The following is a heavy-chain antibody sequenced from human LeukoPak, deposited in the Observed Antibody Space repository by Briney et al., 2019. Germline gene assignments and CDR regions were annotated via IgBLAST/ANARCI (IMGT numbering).Heavy chain of an antibody. Sequence: SETLSLTCAVSGDSISNSNRWSWVRQPPGKGLEWIGYIFHTGSTNYNPSLKSRVTISVDKSKNQFSLRLISVTAADTAVYFCARVRVIDWGSSYFDYWGQGNLVTVSS. CDR2: IFHTGST. D-gene: IGHD3-9*01. J-gene: IGHJ4*02. CDR1: GDSISNSNR. CDR3: ARVRVIDWGSSYFDY. V-gene: IGHV4-4*02.